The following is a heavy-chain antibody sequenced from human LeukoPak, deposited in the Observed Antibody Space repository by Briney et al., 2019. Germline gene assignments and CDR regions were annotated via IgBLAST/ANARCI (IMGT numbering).Heavy chain of an antibody. Sequence: NPCSVRTSYAPTFQGRVTMTRDTYTSTVYMEMSRLRAEDPAVYYCARYGGNSVVVWFDPWGQGTLVTVSS. CDR2: NPCSVRT. V-gene: IGHV1-46*01. J-gene: IGHJ5*02. CDR3: ARYGGNSVVVWFDP. D-gene: IGHD4-23*01.